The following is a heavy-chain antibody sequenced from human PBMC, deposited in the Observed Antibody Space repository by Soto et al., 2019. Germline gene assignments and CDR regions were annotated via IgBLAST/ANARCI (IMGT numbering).Heavy chain of an antibody. J-gene: IGHJ5*02. Sequence: SETLSLTCTVSGGSISSYYWSWIRQPPGKGLEWIGYIYYSGSTNYNPSLKSRVTISVDTSKNQFSLKLSSVTAADTAVYYCARRISSSGYYYGNNWFDPWGQGTLVTVSS. CDR3: ARRISSSGYYYGNNWFDP. V-gene: IGHV4-59*08. CDR1: GGSISSYY. CDR2: IYYSGST. D-gene: IGHD3-22*01.